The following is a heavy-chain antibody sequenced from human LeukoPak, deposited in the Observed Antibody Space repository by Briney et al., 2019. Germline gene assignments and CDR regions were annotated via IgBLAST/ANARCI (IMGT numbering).Heavy chain of an antibody. V-gene: IGHV3-23*01. J-gene: IGHJ4*02. Sequence: GGSLTLSCATSGFTFSNSAMSWLRQTAGKGLEWVSSIGSSGSSTDYADSVKGRFTISRDNSKNTLYLQMNTLRAEDTAVYFCAKRTGSGYFYNYFDYWGQGTLVTVSS. CDR2: IGSSGSST. CDR3: AKRTGSGYFYNYFDY. CDR1: GFTFSNSA. D-gene: IGHD3-22*01.